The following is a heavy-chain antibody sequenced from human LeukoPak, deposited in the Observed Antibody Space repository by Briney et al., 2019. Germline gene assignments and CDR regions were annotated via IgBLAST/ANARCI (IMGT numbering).Heavy chain of an antibody. CDR2: ISGSGGST. J-gene: IGHJ4*02. CDR1: GFTFSSYA. V-gene: IGHV3-23*01. CDR3: AKTSDFRTYYFDY. Sequence: GGSLRLSCAASGFTFSSYAMSWVRQAPGKGLEWVSAISGSGGSTYYADSVKGRFTISRDNSKNTLYPQMNSLRAEDTAVYYCAKTSDFRTYYFDYWGQGTLVTVSS. D-gene: IGHD3-3*01.